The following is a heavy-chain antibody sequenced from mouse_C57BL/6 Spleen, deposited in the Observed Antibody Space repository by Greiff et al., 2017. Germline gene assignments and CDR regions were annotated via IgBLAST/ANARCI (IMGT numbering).Heavy chain of an antibody. CDR3: ARGGYSNDEADWYFDV. CDR2: IHPNSGST. J-gene: IGHJ1*03. D-gene: IGHD2-12*01. CDR1: GYTFTSYW. V-gene: IGHV1-64*01. Sequence: QVQLQQPGAELVKPGASVKLSCKASGYTFTSYWMHWVKQRPGQGLEWIGMIHPNSGSTNYNEKFKSKATLTVDKSSSTAYMQLSSLTSEDSAVYYCARGGYSNDEADWYFDVWGTGTTVTVYS.